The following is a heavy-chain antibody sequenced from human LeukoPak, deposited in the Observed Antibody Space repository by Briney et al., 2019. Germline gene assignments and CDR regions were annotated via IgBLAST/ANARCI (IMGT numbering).Heavy chain of an antibody. CDR1: GYTFTSYG. J-gene: IGHJ3*02. D-gene: IGHD2-21*02. CDR2: IIPILGIA. Sequence: GASVKVSCKASGYTFTSYGISWVRQAPGQGLEWMGRIIPILGIANYAQKFQGRVTITADKSTSTAYMELSSLRSEDTAVYYCARPLAYCGGDCYADDAFDIWGQGTMVTVSS. V-gene: IGHV1-69*04. CDR3: ARPLAYCGGDCYADDAFDI.